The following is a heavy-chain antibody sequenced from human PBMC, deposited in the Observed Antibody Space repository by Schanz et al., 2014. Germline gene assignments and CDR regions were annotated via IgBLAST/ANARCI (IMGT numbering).Heavy chain of an antibody. V-gene: IGHV3-15*01. CDR2: IKSRSDGGTT. CDR3: STTPNFYASGTYSWFDP. Sequence: LVESGGGVVQPGRSLRLSCAASGFTMRNEWMSWVRQAPGKGLEWVGRIKSRSDGGTTDYAAPVKGRFIISRDDSRNTLYLQMSGLKTEDTAVYYCSTTPNFYASGTYSWFDPWGQGTRVTVSS. D-gene: IGHD3-10*01. CDR1: GFTMRNEW. J-gene: IGHJ5*02.